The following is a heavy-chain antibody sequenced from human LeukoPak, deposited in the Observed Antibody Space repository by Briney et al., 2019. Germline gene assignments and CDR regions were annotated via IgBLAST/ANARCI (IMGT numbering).Heavy chain of an antibody. Sequence: ASVKVSCKASGYTFTSYYMHWVRQAPGQGLEWMGIINPSGGSTSYAQKFQGRVTMTRDTSTSTVYMELSSLRSEDTAMYYCARYYYDSSGYYYYFDYWGQGTLVTVSS. D-gene: IGHD3-22*01. J-gene: IGHJ4*02. CDR3: ARYYYDSSGYYYYFDY. CDR2: INPSGGST. CDR1: GYTFTSYY. V-gene: IGHV1-46*01.